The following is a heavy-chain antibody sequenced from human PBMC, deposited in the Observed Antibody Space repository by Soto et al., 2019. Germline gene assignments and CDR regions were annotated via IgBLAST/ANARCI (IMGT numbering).Heavy chain of an antibody. CDR1: GYTFTSYY. D-gene: IGHD6-19*01. V-gene: IGHV1-46*01. J-gene: IGHJ4*02. CDR3: ARDSKYSSGWYDSLSFDY. Sequence: ASLKVSCKASGYTFTSYYMHWVRQAPGQGLEWMGIINPSGGSTSYAQKFQGRVTMTRDTSTSTVYMELSSLRSEDTAVYYCARDSKYSSGWYDSLSFDYWGQGTLVTVSS. CDR2: INPSGGST.